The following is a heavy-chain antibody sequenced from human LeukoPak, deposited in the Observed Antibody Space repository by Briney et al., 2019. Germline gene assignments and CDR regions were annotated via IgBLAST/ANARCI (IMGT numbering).Heavy chain of an antibody. CDR1: GNYW. J-gene: IGHJ4*02. CDR2: INSDGSWT. Sequence: PGGSLRLSCAASGNYWMHWVRQAPGKGLVWVSHINSDGSWTSYADSVKGRFTISRDNSKNTLYLQMNSLRAEDTAVYYCARSLNSIVVVPAAIGYWGQGTLVTVSS. V-gene: IGHV3-74*01. D-gene: IGHD2-2*01. CDR3: ARSLNSIVVVPAAIGY.